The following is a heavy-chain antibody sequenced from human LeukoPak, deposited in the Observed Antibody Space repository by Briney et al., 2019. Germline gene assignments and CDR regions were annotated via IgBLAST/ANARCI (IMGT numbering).Heavy chain of an antibody. V-gene: IGHV4-61*02. D-gene: IGHD2-15*01. J-gene: IGHJ4*02. CDR3: ARYCSGGSCYFDY. Sequence: SETLSLTCTVSGGSISSGSYYWSWIRQPAGKGLEWIGRIYTSGSTNYSPSLKSRVTISVDTSKNQFSLKLSSVTAADTAVYYCARYCSGGSCYFDYWGQGTLVTVSS. CDR1: GGSISSGSYY. CDR2: IYTSGST.